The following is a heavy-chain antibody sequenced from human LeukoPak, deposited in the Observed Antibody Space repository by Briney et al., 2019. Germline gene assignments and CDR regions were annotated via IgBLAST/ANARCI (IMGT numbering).Heavy chain of an antibody. J-gene: IGHJ6*04. CDR1: GFIFSSYW. V-gene: IGHV3-7*03. CDR2: IQKDGSEK. CDR3: ARGWCPHCYVMGD. Sequence: GGSLRLSCTASGFIFSSYWMTWVRQAPGKGLEWVANIQKDGSEKYYVDSVRGRFTISRDNAENSLYLQMDSLRAEDTAVYFCARGWCPHCYVMGDWGKGTTVTVSS. D-gene: IGHD6-19*01.